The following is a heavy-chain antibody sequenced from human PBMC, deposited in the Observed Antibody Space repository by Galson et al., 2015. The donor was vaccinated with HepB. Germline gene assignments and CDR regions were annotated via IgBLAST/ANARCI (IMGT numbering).Heavy chain of an antibody. CDR2: VSVTGTT. J-gene: IGHJ4*02. V-gene: IGHV4-61*02. D-gene: IGHD5/OR15-5a*01. Sequence: TLSLTCTVSGGSILSGSYYWNWIRQPAGKGLEWIGRVSVTGTTSYSPSLKSRVTISIDTSKNQFSLNLTSVTAADTAVYYCARSLRSQIWGQGALVTVSS. CDR1: GGSILSGSYY. CDR3: ARSLRSQI.